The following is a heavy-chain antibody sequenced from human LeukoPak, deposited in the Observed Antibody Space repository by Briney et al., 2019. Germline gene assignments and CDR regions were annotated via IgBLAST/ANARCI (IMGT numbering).Heavy chain of an antibody. CDR3: ARGTPTTRDFDY. CDR1: GLTFSSYN. Sequence: GGSLRLSCVASGLTFSSYNMNWDRQATGKGLEWVSFISSSNYIYYADSVKGRFTISRDNAKNSLLLQMNSLRAEDTAVYYCARGTPTTRDFDYWGQGTLVTVSS. D-gene: IGHD4-11*01. V-gene: IGHV3-21*01. CDR2: ISSSNYI. J-gene: IGHJ4*02.